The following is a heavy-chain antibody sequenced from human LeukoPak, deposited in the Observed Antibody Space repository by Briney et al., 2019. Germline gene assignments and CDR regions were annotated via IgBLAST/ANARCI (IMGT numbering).Heavy chain of an antibody. CDR2: ISGYNGDT. Sequence: GASVKVSCKPSGYTFTSFGISWVRQAPGQGLEWIGWISGYNGDTNYGQKFQGRVTLTTDTSTSTAYMELRSLTSDDTAVYYCTRDRWLGDLLFNDYWGQGTLVTVSS. V-gene: IGHV1-18*01. CDR3: TRDRWLGDLLFNDY. CDR1: GYTFTSFG. J-gene: IGHJ4*02. D-gene: IGHD3-10*01.